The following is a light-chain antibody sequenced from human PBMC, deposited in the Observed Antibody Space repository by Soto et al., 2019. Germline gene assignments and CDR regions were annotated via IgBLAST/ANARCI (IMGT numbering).Light chain of an antibody. CDR3: QQYNSYLWT. CDR1: QSVSIW. Sequence: DVQMTQSPSTLSASVGDRVTITCRASQSVSIWLAWYQQKPGKAPKLLIYKASSLESGAPSRFSGSGSGAEFTLTISSLQPDDFATYYCQQYNSYLWTFGQGTKVEIK. V-gene: IGKV1-5*03. CDR2: KAS. J-gene: IGKJ1*01.